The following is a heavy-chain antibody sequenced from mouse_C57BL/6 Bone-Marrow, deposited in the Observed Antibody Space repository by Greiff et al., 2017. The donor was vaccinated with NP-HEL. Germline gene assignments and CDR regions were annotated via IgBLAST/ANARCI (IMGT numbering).Heavy chain of an antibody. J-gene: IGHJ1*03. V-gene: IGHV1-39*01. CDR2: INPNYGTT. CDR3: DSGGYESWYSGV. D-gene: IGHD1-3*01. CDR1: GYSFTDYN. Sequence: EVKLMESGPELVKPGASVKISCKASGYSFTDYNMNWVKQSHGKSLEWIGVINPNYGTTSYNQKFKGKATLTVDKSSSTVYMQLNRLTSEDSAVYYCDSGGYESWYSGVWGRGTAVTVSS.